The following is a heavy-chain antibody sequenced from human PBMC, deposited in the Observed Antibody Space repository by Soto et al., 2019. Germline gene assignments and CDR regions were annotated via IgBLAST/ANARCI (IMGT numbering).Heavy chain of an antibody. J-gene: IGHJ5*02. V-gene: IGHV3-23*01. D-gene: IGHD3-16*01. CDR2: ISESGDTT. CDR3: VPGSSGAVGEDR. CDR1: GLTFSGHA. Sequence: GGSLRLSCAASGLTFSGHAMTWVRQSPGRGLEWVSTISESGDTTYYEDSVKGRFTISRDNSKNTLLLQMNSLRVEDTAVYYCVPGSSGAVGEDRWGQGTLVTVSS.